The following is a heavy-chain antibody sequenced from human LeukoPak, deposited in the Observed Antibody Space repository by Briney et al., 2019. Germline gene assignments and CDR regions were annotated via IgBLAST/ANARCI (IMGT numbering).Heavy chain of an antibody. Sequence: GSLRLSCAASGFTFSSYSMNWVRQAPGKGLEWVSSISSSSSYIYYADSVKGRFTISRDNAKNSLCLQMNSLRAEDTAVYYCARVLYGANYYYYMDVWGKGTTVTVSS. CDR1: GFTFSSYS. V-gene: IGHV3-21*01. D-gene: IGHD4-17*01. CDR3: ARVLYGANYYYYMDV. CDR2: ISSSSSYI. J-gene: IGHJ6*03.